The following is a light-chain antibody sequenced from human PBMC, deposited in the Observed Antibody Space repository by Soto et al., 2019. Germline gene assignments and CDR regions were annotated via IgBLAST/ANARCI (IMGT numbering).Light chain of an antibody. CDR3: SSYTSSTTRV. CDR2: DVC. V-gene: IGLV2-14*01. Sequence: QSALTQPASVSGSPGQSITISCTGTSSDVGGYNYVSWYQQHPGKAPKLMIYDVCNRPSGVSNRFSGSKSGNTASLTISGLQAEDEADYYCSSYTSSTTRVLGGGTKLTVL. J-gene: IGLJ2*01. CDR1: SSDVGGYNY.